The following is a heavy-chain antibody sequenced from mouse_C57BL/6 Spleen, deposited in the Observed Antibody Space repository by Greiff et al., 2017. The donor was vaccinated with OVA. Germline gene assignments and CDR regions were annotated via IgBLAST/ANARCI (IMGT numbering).Heavy chain of an antibody. CDR1: GYSITSGYY. D-gene: IGHD1-1*01. J-gene: IGHJ1*03. CDR2: ISYAGSN. CDR3: ARVYYGSSYGYFDV. Sequence: EVQLQQSGPGLVKPSQSLSLTCSVTGYSITSGYYWNWIRQFPGNKLEWMGYISYAGSNNYNPSLKNRIAITRDTSKNQFFLKLHSVTTEDTATYYCARVYYGSSYGYFDVWGTGTTVTVSS. V-gene: IGHV3-6*01.